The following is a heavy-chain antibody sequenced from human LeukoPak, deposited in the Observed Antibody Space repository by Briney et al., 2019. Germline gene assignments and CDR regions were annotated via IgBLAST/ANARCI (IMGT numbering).Heavy chain of an antibody. CDR3: ARGSGVTPVDY. J-gene: IGHJ4*02. CDR2: IYYSGST. D-gene: IGHD4-11*01. V-gene: IGHV4-59*01. CDR1: GVSISSYW. Sequence: SETLSLTCTVSGVSISSYWWSWIRQPPGKGLECIGYIYYSGSTNYNPSLKSRVTISVDTSKNQFSLKLSSVTAADTAVYYCARGSGVTPVDYWGQGTLVTVSS.